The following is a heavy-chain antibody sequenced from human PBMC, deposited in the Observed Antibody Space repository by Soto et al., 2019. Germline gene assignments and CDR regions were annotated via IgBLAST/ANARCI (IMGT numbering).Heavy chain of an antibody. J-gene: IGHJ4*02. CDR2: IWYDGSNK. CDR1: GFTFSSYG. D-gene: IGHD3-22*01. V-gene: IGHV3-33*01. CDR3: ERDYYDRSGYSYYFDS. Sequence: PGGSLRLSFAASGFTFSSYGMHWVRQAPGKGLEWVAVIWYDGSNKYYADSVKGRFTISRDNSKNTLYLQMNSLRAEDTAVYYCERDYYDRSGYSYYFDSWGQGTLVTVSA.